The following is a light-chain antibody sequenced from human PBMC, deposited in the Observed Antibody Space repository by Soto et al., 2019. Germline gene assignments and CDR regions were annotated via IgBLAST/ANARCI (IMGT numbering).Light chain of an antibody. V-gene: IGLV2-11*01. CDR3: YSYAGSYTFYV. CDR2: DVS. Sequence: QSVLTQPLSVSGSPGQSVTISCTGTSSDVGGYNLVSWYQQHPGKAPKLMIYDVSKRPSGVPDRFSGSKSGNTASLTISGLQAEDEADYYCYSYAGSYTFYVFGTGTKVT. J-gene: IGLJ1*01. CDR1: SSDVGGYNL.